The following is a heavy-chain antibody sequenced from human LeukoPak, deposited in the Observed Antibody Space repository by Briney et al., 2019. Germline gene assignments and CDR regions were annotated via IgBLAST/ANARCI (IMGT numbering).Heavy chain of an antibody. CDR3: ARGRQYPRTYSYGNYYGMDV. Sequence: SETLSLTCAVYGGSFSGYYWSWIRQPPGKGLEWIGEINHSGSTNYNPSLKSRVTISVDTSKNQFSLKLSSVTAADTAVYYCARGRQYPRTYSYGNYYGMDVWGQGTTVTVSS. D-gene: IGHD5-18*01. V-gene: IGHV4-34*01. CDR1: GGSFSGYY. CDR2: INHSGST. J-gene: IGHJ6*02.